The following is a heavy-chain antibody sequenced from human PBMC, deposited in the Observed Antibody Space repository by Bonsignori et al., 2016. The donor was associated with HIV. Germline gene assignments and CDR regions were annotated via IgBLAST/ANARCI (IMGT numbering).Heavy chain of an antibody. J-gene: IGHJ3*02. CDR1: GFTFTEYW. D-gene: IGHD3-22*01. CDR3: ARGGFSHGFDI. CDR2: INSDGTDT. V-gene: IGHV3-74*01. Sequence: EVQLVESGGGLIQPGGSLRLSCAASGFTFTEYWFHWVRQAPGKGLVWVSRINSDGTDTIYADSVKGRFTMSRDNPKNTLHLQMNSLRDEDTAVYYCARGGFSHGFDIWGQRDNGHRLF.